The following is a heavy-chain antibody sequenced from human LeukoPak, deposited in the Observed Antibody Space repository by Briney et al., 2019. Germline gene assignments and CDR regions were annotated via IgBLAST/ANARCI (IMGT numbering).Heavy chain of an antibody. CDR2: IYHSGIT. Sequence: SQTLSLTCAVSGGSIGSGGFSWSWIRLPPGKGLECIGYIYHSGITYYNPSLKSRVTISIDRPKNQFSLTLSSVTAADTAVYYCARGSGFYYGSGSPPTAVDVWGQGTTVTVSS. CDR1: GGSIGSGGFS. V-gene: IGHV4-30-2*01. D-gene: IGHD3-10*01. J-gene: IGHJ6*02. CDR3: ARGSGFYYGSGSPPTAVDV.